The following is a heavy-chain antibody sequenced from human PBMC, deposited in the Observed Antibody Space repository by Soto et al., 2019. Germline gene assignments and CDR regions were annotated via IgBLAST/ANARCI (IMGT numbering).Heavy chain of an antibody. CDR3: ARASMVGEFISYFFDS. Sequence: QVQLVQSGAEVKKPGTSVKVSCKASGGTFSTYAFIWVLQAPGQGLEWMGGLLPVFGPPNYAPNFQGRVTITADESTSTAYMELSSLRSEDTAIDYWARASMVGEFISYFFDSWCQGTLVTVSS. CDR2: LLPVFGPP. CDR1: GGTFSTYA. J-gene: IGHJ4*02. D-gene: IGHD3-10*01. V-gene: IGHV1-69*01.